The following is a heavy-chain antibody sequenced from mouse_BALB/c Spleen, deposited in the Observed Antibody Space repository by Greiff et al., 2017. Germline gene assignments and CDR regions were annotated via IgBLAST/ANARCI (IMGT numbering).Heavy chain of an antibody. D-gene: IGHD2-1*01. V-gene: IGHV5-4*02. Sequence: EVKLVESGGGLVKPGGSLKLSCAASGFTFSDYYMYWVRQTPEKRLEWVATISDGGSYTYYPDSVKGRFTISRDNAKNNLYLQMSSLKSEDTAMYYCAREDGNYGYFDVWGAGTTVTVSS. J-gene: IGHJ1*01. CDR1: GFTFSDYY. CDR3: AREDGNYGYFDV. CDR2: ISDGGSYT.